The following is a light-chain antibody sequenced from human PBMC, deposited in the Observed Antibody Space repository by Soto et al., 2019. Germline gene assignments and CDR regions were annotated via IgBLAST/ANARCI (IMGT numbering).Light chain of an antibody. CDR3: SSYTASVAPYV. CDR1: SSDVGNGYDS. CDR2: EVT. J-gene: IGLJ1*01. V-gene: IGLV2-14*01. Sequence: QSALTQPASVSGSPGQSITISCTGTSSDVGNGYDSVSWYQQHPGKAPQLMIYEVTNRPSGVSRRFSGSKSGNTASLTISGLQADDEADYYCSSYTASVAPYVFGTGTKLTVL.